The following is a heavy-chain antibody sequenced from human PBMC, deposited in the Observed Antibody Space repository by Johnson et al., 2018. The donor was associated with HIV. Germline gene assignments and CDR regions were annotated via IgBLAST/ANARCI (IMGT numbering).Heavy chain of an antibody. CDR1: GFTFSSYG. CDR2: ISYDGSNK. CDR3: AKDVDRLLWEGDAFDI. D-gene: IGHD1-26*01. J-gene: IGHJ3*02. V-gene: IGHV3-30*19. Sequence: QVKLVESGGGVVQPWRSLRLSCAASGFTFSSYGMHWVRQAPGKGLEWVAVISYDGSNKYYADSVKGRFTISRDKTKNTLYLEMNSLRTEDTAVYHCAKDVDRLLWEGDAFDIWGQGTMVTVSS.